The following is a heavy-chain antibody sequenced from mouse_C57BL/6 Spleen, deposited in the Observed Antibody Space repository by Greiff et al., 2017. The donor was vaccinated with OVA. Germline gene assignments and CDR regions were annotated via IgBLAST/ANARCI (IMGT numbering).Heavy chain of an antibody. V-gene: IGHV2-2*01. Sequence: QVQLQQSGPGLVQPSQRLSITCTVSGFSLTSYGVHWVRQSPGKGLEWLGVIWSGGSTDYNAAFISRLSISKDNSKSQVFFKMNSLQADDTAIYYCARGEIYYYGSPYAMDYWGQGTSVTVSS. CDR3: ARGEIYYYGSPYAMDY. CDR1: GFSLTSYG. CDR2: IWSGGST. J-gene: IGHJ4*01. D-gene: IGHD1-1*01.